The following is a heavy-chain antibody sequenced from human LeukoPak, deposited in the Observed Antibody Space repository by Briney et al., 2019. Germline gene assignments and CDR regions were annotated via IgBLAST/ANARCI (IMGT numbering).Heavy chain of an antibody. J-gene: IGHJ3*02. D-gene: IGHD3-16*01. CDR1: GFTFSSYE. CDR2: ISSSSTII. V-gene: IGHV3-48*03. CDR3: GASRQYVGAFDI. Sequence: GGSLRLSCAASGFTFSSYELYWVRQAPGKGLGWISYISSSSTIIKYADSVRGRFTISRDDARESLYLQMSSLRADDTAIYYCGASRQYVGAFDIWGQGTLVTVSS.